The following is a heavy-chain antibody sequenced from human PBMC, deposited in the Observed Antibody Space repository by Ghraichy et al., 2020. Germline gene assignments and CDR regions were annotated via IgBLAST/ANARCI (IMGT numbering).Heavy chain of an antibody. V-gene: IGHV3-30-3*01. Sequence: GGSLRLSCAASGFTFSSYAMHWVRQAPGKGLEWVAVISYDGSNKYYADSVKGRFTISRDNSKNTLYLQMNSLRAEDTAVYYCARGGRSWLRLLDYGGQGTLVTVSS. CDR2: ISYDGSNK. D-gene: IGHD5-12*01. CDR3: ARGGRSWLRLLDY. CDR1: GFTFSSYA. J-gene: IGHJ4*02.